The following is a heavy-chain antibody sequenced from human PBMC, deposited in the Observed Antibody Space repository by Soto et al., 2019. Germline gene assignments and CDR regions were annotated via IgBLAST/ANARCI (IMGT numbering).Heavy chain of an antibody. CDR3: ASSPRPAMGPFYGMDV. J-gene: IGHJ6*02. CDR1: GGSFSGYY. Sequence: PSETLSLTCAVYGGSFSGYYWSWIRQPPGKGLEWIGEINHSGSTNYNPSLKSRVTISVDTSKNQFSLKLSSVTAADTAVYYCASSPRPAMGPFYGMDVWGQGTTVTVSS. D-gene: IGHD5-18*01. CDR2: INHSGST. V-gene: IGHV4-34*01.